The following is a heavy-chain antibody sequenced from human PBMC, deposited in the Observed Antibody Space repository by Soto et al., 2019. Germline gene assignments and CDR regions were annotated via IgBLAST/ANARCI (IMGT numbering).Heavy chain of an antibody. D-gene: IGHD3-3*01. CDR3: ARGHGVIIGAMDV. Sequence: ASVKVSCKSSGYRFETYAMSWVRQAPGQGLEWMGWIRAYNIDTYYAQKFQDRVTMTTDTSTGSAYMELRSLRSDDTAVYYCARGHGVIIGAMDVWGQGTTVTVSS. J-gene: IGHJ6*02. V-gene: IGHV1-18*01. CDR2: IRAYNIDT. CDR1: GYRFETYA.